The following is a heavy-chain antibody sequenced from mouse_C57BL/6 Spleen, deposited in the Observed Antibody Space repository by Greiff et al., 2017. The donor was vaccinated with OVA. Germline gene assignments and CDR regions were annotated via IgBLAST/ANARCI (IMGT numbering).Heavy chain of an antibody. J-gene: IGHJ3*01. CDR3: ASSGGRSWGDGFAY. CDR1: GYTFTSYW. Sequence: QVQLQQPGAELVRPGSSVKLSCKASGYTFTSYWMDWVKQRPGQGLEWIGNIYPSDSEPHYNQKFKDKSTLTVDKSSSTAYMQLSSLTSEDSEVYCGASSGGRSWGDGFAYWGQGALVTVSA. D-gene: IGHD1-1*01. CDR2: IYPSDSEP. V-gene: IGHV1-61*01.